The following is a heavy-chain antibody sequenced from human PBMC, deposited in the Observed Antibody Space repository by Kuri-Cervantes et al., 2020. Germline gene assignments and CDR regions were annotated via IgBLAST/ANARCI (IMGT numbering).Heavy chain of an antibody. CDR1: GFTFSSYS. CDR2: ISSSSSYI. J-gene: IGHJ4*02. V-gene: IGHV3-21*01. Sequence: GESLKISCAASGFTFSSYSMNWVRQAPGKGLEWVSSISSSSSYIYYADSVKGRFTISRDNAKNSLYLQMNSLRAEDTAVYYCARGGVGATYWGQGTLVTVSS. D-gene: IGHD1-26*01. CDR3: ARGGVGATY.